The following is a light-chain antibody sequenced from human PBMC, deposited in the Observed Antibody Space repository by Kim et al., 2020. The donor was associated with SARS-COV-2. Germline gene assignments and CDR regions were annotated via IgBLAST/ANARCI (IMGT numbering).Light chain of an antibody. Sequence: EIVMTQSPAPLSVSPGERATLSCRASQSVSSNLAWYQQKPGQAPSFLIYGASTRATGIPARFSGSGSGTEFTLTISSLQSEDFAVYYCQQYNNWPYTFGQGTKLEI. CDR1: QSVSSN. J-gene: IGKJ2*01. V-gene: IGKV3D-15*01. CDR3: QQYNNWPYT. CDR2: GAS.